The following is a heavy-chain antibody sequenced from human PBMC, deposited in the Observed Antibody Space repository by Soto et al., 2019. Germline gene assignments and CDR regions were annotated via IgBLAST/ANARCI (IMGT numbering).Heavy chain of an antibody. D-gene: IGHD5-12*01. Sequence: EVQLLESGGGLVQPGGSLRLSCTASRFTFSSYAMGWVRQAPGKGLEWVSAISGSGGSTYYADSVKGRFTISRDNSKNTLYLQMNSLRAEDTAVYYCAKDKWLRLSDYWGQGTLVPVSS. CDR3: AKDKWLRLSDY. V-gene: IGHV3-23*01. J-gene: IGHJ4*02. CDR1: RFTFSSYA. CDR2: ISGSGGST.